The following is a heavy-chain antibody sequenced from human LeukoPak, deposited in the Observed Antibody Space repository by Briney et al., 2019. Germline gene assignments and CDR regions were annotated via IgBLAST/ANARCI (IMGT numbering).Heavy chain of an antibody. Sequence: GEPLRLSCAASGFTFSKFGMHWVRQAPGKGLEWVAVISFDAKVSYYADSVKGRFTISRDNSKNTLYLQMNSLRAEDTAVYYCAKDAQKGSSSWYYYWGQGTLVTVSS. CDR2: ISFDAKVS. D-gene: IGHD6-13*01. J-gene: IGHJ4*02. CDR3: AKDAQKGSSSWYYY. V-gene: IGHV3-30*18. CDR1: GFTFSKFG.